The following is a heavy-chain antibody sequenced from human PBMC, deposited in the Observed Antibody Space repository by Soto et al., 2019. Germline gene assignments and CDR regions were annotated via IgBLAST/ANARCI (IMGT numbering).Heavy chain of an antibody. J-gene: IGHJ4*02. CDR1: GFTFSDYW. V-gene: IGHV3-74*01. CDR3: ARDWYSSGDY. CDR2: ISKDGSQT. D-gene: IGHD6-19*01. Sequence: DVQLVESGGGLFQPGWSLRISCAASGFTFSDYWMHWVRQAPGKGPVWVSRISKDGSQTYYADSVKGRFTISRDNAENTLYLQMNSLRAEDTAVYYCARDWYSSGDYWGQGTLVTVSS.